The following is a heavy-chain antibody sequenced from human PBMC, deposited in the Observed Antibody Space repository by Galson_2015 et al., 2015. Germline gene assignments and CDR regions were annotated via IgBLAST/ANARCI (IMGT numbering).Heavy chain of an antibody. Sequence: SVKVSCKASGYTFTSYGISWVRQAPGQGLEWMGWISAYNGNTNYAQKLQGRVTMTTDTSTSTAYMELRSLRSDDTAVYYCARRMYCRSTSCRVFYGMDVWGPGTSGTVSS. J-gene: IGHJ6*02. CDR2: ISAYNGNT. V-gene: IGHV1-18*01. CDR1: GYTFTSYG. D-gene: IGHD2-2*01. CDR3: ARRMYCRSTSCRVFYGMDV.